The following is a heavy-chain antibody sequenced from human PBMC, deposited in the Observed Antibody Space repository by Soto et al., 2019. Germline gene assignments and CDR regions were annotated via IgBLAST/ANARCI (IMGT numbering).Heavy chain of an antibody. Sequence: GASVKVSCKASGGTFSSYAISWVRQAPGQGLEWMGGIIPIFGTANYAQKFQGRVTITADESTSTAYMELSSLRSEDTAVYYCARDYYDCWSGPASGWFDPWGQGTLVTVSS. J-gene: IGHJ5*02. V-gene: IGHV1-69*13. CDR2: IIPIFGTA. D-gene: IGHD3-3*01. CDR3: ARDYYDCWSGPASGWFDP. CDR1: GGTFSSYA.